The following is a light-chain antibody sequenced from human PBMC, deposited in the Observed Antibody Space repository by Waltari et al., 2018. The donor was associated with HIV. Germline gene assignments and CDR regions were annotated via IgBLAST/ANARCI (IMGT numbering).Light chain of an antibody. CDR2: TNN. CDR3: AAWDNSLNAYV. CDR1: TSNIGRNY. J-gene: IGLJ1*01. Sequence: QSVVTQPPSASGTPGQRITITCSGSTSNIGRNYVNWYQHLPGTAPKFLIYTNNQRPSGVPDRFSGSKSGTSASLAISGIQSEDEADYYCAAWDNSLNAYVFGTGTKVTVL. V-gene: IGLV1-44*01.